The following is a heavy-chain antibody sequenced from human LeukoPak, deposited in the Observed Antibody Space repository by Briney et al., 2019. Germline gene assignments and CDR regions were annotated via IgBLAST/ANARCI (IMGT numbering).Heavy chain of an antibody. J-gene: IGHJ4*02. CDR3: ARDKIVGATHFDY. D-gene: IGHD1-26*01. CDR1: GFTFNDYW. Sequence: GGSLRLSCAVSGFTFNDYWMSWVRQAPGKGLEWVANIQQDGSEKYYVDSVKGRFTISRDNAKNSLYLQMNSLRAEDTAVYYCARDKIVGATHFDYWGQGTLVTVSS. CDR2: IQQDGSEK. V-gene: IGHV3-7*01.